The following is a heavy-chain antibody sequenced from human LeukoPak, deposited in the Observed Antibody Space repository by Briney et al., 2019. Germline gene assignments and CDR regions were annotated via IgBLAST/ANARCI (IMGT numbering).Heavy chain of an antibody. V-gene: IGHV1-2*02. CDR2: INPNSGGT. CDR1: GYTFTGYY. CDR3: ARGSLELPSAGVSGFDP. J-gene: IGHJ5*02. D-gene: IGHD1-7*01. Sequence: ASVKVSCKASGYTFTGYYMHWVRQAPGQGLEWMGWINPNSGGTNYAQKFQGRVTMTRDTSISTAYMELSRLRSDDTAVYYCARGSLELPSAGVSGFDPWGQGTLVTVSS.